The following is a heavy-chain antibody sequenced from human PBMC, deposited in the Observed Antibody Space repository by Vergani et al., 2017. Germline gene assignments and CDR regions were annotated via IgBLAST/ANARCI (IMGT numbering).Heavy chain of an antibody. V-gene: IGHV3-9*01. Sequence: VQLVESGGGLVKPGGSLRLSCAASGFTFSDYYMSWIRQAPGKGLEWVSGISWNSGSIGYADSVKGRFTISRDNAKNSLYLQMNSLRAEDTALYYCAKGAYYYYYMDVWGKGTTVTVSS. CDR3: AKGAYYYYYMDV. J-gene: IGHJ6*03. CDR1: GFTFSDYY. CDR2: ISWNSGSI.